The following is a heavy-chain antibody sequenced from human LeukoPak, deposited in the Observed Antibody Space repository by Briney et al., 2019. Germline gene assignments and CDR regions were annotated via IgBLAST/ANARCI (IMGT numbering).Heavy chain of an antibody. J-gene: IGHJ4*02. V-gene: IGHV3-48*04. CDR3: GRDFWSGYYTED. CDR1: GIIFSTYA. CDR2: ISGSSSGSTSII. D-gene: IGHD3-3*01. Sequence: PGGSLRLSCELSGIIFSTYAMNWVRQAPGEGLEWISYISGSSSGSTSIIHYADSVKGRFTISRDNAKSSLHLQMDSLSAEDTAVYYCGRDFWSGYYTEDWGQGALVIVSS.